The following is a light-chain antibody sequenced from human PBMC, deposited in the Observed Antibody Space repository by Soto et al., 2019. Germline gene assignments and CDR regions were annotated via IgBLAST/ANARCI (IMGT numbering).Light chain of an antibody. V-gene: IGLV1-40*01. CDR1: SSNIGAGYD. CDR3: QSYDSSLSVV. Sequence: QSVVTQPPSVSGAPGQRVTISCTGSSSNIGAGYDVHWYQQLPGTAPKHLIYGNSNRPSGVPDRFSGSKSGSSASLAITGLQAEDEADYYCQSYDSSLSVVFGGGTKLTVL. CDR2: GNS. J-gene: IGLJ2*01.